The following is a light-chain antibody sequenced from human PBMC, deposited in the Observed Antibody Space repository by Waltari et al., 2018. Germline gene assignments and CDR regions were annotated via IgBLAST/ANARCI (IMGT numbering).Light chain of an antibody. CDR2: HAS. J-gene: IGKJ1*01. V-gene: IGKV3-20*01. CDR1: QSVSKY. CDR3: QKYESLPAT. Sequence: EIVLTQSPGTLSLSPGERATLSCSASQSVSKYLAWYQQKPGQAPRLLIYHASTRATGIPDRFSGSGSGTDFSLTISRLEPEDFAVYYCQKYESLPATFGQGTKVEIK.